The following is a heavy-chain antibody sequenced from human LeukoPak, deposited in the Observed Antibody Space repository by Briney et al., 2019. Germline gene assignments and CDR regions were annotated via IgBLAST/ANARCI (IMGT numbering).Heavy chain of an antibody. CDR1: GYTFTSYG. CDR3: ARAKGSSGYYPHTY. V-gene: IGHV1-18*01. CDR2: ISAYNSNT. D-gene: IGHD3-22*01. J-gene: IGHJ1*01. Sequence: GASVKVSCKASGYTFTSYGISWVRQAPGQGLEWMGWISAYNSNTNYAQKLQGRVTMTTDTSTSTAYMELRSLRSDDTAVYYCARAKGSSGYYPHTYWGQGTLVTVSS.